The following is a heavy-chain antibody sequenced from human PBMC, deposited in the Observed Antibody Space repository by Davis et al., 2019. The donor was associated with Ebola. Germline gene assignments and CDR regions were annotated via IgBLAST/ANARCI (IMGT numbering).Heavy chain of an antibody. CDR2: IYYSGST. CDR3: ARAMWLVQWLRLDP. Sequence: SETLSLTCTVSGGSISSYYWSWIRQPPGKGLEWIGYIYYSGSTNYNPSLKSRVTISVDTSKNQFSLKLSSVTAADTAVYYCARAMWLVQWLRLDPWGQGTLVTVSS. J-gene: IGHJ5*02. D-gene: IGHD6-19*01. CDR1: GGSISSYY. V-gene: IGHV4-59*12.